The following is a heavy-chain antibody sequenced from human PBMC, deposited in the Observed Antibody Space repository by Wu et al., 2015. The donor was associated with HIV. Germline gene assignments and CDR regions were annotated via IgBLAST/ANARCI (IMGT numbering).Heavy chain of an antibody. CDR3: ARVVLSRVVTXSFDP. CDR1: GYTFTGYY. D-gene: IGHD2/OR15-2a*01. CDR2: IIPIFGTA. Sequence: QVQLVQSGAEVKKPGASVKVSCKASGYTFTGYYMHWVRQAPGQGLEWMGWIIPIFGTANYAQKFQGRVTITTDESTSTAYMELSSLRSEDTAVYYCARVVLSRVVTXSFDP. J-gene: IGHJ5*02. V-gene: IGHV1-69*01.